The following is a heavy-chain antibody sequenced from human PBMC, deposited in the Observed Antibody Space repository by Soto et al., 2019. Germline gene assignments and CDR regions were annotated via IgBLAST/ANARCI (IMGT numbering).Heavy chain of an antibody. CDR1: GLTFRSYG. CDR3: AKPRSSLEWPPFDS. V-gene: IGHV3-30*18. D-gene: IGHD3-3*01. Sequence: GRSMRLSCEASGLTFRSYGMHWVRQAPGKGLEWVAVMKSDGSRDHIDSVKGRFTIFRDNSKKTLYLQMNNLRPEDSAVYYCAKPRSSLEWPPFDSWGHGTLVTVSS. J-gene: IGHJ5*01. CDR2: MKSDGSR.